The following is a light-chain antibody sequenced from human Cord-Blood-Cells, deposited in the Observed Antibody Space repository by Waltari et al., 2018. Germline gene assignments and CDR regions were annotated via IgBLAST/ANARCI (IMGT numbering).Light chain of an antibody. CDR1: SSNIGRNH. J-gene: IGLJ7*01. V-gene: IGLV1-47*01. CDR2: RNN. Sequence: QSVLTPPPSASGTPGQWATISCYGLSSNIGRNHVYWYQQLQGTAPKLLIYRNNQRRSGAPARFSVSKSGTSAALAISGLRSEDEADYYCAAWDDSLSVAVFGGGTQLTVL. CDR3: AAWDDSLSVAV.